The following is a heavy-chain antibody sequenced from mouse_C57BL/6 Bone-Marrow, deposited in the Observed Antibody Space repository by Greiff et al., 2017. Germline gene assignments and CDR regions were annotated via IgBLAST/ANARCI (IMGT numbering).Heavy chain of an antibody. CDR2: ISNLACSI. D-gene: IGHD2-4*01. CDR1: GFTFSDYG. CDR3: ARDDYEGYWYFDV. J-gene: IGHJ1*03. V-gene: IGHV5-15*01. Sequence: EVKLVESGGGLVQPGGSLKLSCAASGFTFSDYGMAWVRQAPRKGPEWVAFISNLACSIYYADTVTGRFTLSRENAKNTLYLEMSSLRSEDTAMYYCARDDYEGYWYFDVWGTGTTVTVSS.